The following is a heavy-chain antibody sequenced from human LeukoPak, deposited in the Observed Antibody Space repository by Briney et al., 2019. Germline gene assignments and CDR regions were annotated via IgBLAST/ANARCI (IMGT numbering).Heavy chain of an antibody. D-gene: IGHD6-13*01. Sequence: GGSLRLSCAASGITFRSYWMHWVRQAPGKGLVWVSRISSDGRSTTYADSAKGRFTISRDNAKNTLYLQMNSLRAEDTAVYYCGRGGKVEQLVLARWGQGSLVTVSS. J-gene: IGHJ4*02. CDR2: ISSDGRST. CDR3: GRGGKVEQLVLAR. V-gene: IGHV3-74*01. CDR1: GITFRSYW.